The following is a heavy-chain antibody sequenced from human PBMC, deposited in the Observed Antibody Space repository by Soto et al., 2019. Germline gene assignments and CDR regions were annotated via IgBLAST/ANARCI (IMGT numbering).Heavy chain of an antibody. V-gene: IGHV3-49*03. D-gene: IGHD3-22*01. J-gene: IGHJ3*02. CDR3: TRDPRDYYDSSGYYSKDDAFDI. CDR1: GFTFGDYA. Sequence: GSLRLSCTASGFTFGDYAMSWCRQAPGKGLEWVGFIRGKAYGGKTEYAASVKGRFTISRDDSKSIAYLQMNSLKTEDTAVYYCTRDPRDYYDSSGYYSKDDAFDIWGQGTMVTVSS. CDR2: IRGKAYGGKT.